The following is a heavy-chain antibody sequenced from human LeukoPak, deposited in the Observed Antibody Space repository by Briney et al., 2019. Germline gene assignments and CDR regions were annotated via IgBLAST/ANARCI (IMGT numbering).Heavy chain of an antibody. CDR3: ARAWGLITQYYFDY. CDR2: IYYSGST. V-gene: IGHV4-31*03. D-gene: IGHD3-22*01. Sequence: QTLSLTCTVSAGSISSGGYYWSWIRQHPGKGLEWIGYIYYSGSTYYNPSLKSRVTISVDTSKNQFSLKLSSVTAADTAVYYCARAWGLITQYYFDYWGQGTLVTVSS. CDR1: AGSISSGGYY. J-gene: IGHJ4*02.